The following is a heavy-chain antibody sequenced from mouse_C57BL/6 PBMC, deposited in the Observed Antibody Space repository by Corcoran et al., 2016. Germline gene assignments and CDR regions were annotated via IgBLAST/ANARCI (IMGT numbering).Heavy chain of an antibody. J-gene: IGHJ4*01. CDR1: GYTFTDYY. Sequence: EVQLQQSGPVLVKPGASVKMSCKASGYTFTDYYMNWVKQSHGKSLEWIGVINPYNGGTSYNQKFKGKATLTVDKSSSTAYMELNSLTSEDSAVYYCARNDGGPYAMDYWGQGTSVTVSS. CDR3: ARNDGGPYAMDY. D-gene: IGHD2-12*01. V-gene: IGHV1-19*01. CDR2: INPYNGGT.